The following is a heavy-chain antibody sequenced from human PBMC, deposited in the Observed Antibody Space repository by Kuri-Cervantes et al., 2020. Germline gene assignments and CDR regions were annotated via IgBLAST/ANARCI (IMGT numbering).Heavy chain of an antibody. CDR3: AFGTTPYHYYYMDV. V-gene: IGHV3-48*01. J-gene: IGHJ6*03. Sequence: GESLKISGAASGFTFNNAWMSWVRQAPGKGLEWVSYISSSSHTIQYADSVKGRFTISRDNDKNSLFLQMNNLRAEDTALYSCAFGTTPYHYYYMDVWGNGTTVTVSS. CDR1: GFTFNNAW. D-gene: IGHD1-7*01. CDR2: ISSSSHTI.